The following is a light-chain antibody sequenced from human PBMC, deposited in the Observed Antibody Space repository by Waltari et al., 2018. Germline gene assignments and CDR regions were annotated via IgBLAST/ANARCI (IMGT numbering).Light chain of an antibody. Sequence: QSALTQPPSVSGAPGQRVTISCTGSSSNLGAGCDVPWYQQFPGTAPKLLIYGNSNRPSGVPDRFSSSKSGTSASLAITGLQAEDETDYFCQSYDNSLSGPIFGGGTKLTVL. CDR1: SSNLGAGCD. CDR3: QSYDNSLSGPI. CDR2: GNS. V-gene: IGLV1-40*01. J-gene: IGLJ2*01.